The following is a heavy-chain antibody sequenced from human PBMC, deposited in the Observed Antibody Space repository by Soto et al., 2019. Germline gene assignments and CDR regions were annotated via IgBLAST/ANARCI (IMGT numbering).Heavy chain of an antibody. Sequence: GGSLRLSWAASGFTFSSYGMHWVRQAPGKGLEWVAVISYDGSNKYYADSVKGRFTISRDNSKNTLYLQMNSLRAEDTAVYYCAKDEAIFGVVQYFDYWGQGTLVTVSS. V-gene: IGHV3-30*18. CDR1: GFTFSSYG. CDR2: ISYDGSNK. J-gene: IGHJ4*02. CDR3: AKDEAIFGVVQYFDY. D-gene: IGHD3-3*01.